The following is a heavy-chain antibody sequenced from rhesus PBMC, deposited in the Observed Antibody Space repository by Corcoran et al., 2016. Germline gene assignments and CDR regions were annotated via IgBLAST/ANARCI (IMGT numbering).Heavy chain of an antibody. V-gene: IGHV4-169*02. J-gene: IGHJ1*01. CDR2: IYGSGSST. CDR1: GGSISSSY. D-gene: IGHD3-28*01. CDR3: ASERYDSGYYGYFEF. Sequence: QLQLQESGPGLVKPSETLSVTCAVSGGSISSSYWSWIRQAPGKGLEWIGYIYGSGSSTNYNPSLKIRGDLSGDTSKNQLSLKLSSVTAADTAVYYCASERYDSGYYGYFEFWGQGALVTVSS.